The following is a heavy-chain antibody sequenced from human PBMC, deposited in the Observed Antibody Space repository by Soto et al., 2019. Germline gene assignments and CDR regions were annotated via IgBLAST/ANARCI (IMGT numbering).Heavy chain of an antibody. CDR1: GDSISRYY. CDR2: ISYNGAT. CDR3: AREPGGKFLKGSGMDD. Sequence: QVQLQESGPGLVKPSETLSLTCTVSGDSISRYYWSWIRLSPGQGLEWIGYISYNGATHDNPSVKSRVTISVHRTKNQYSLKLSSVIAADTTVYYCAREPGGKFLKGSGMDDWGQGTTVTVSS. V-gene: IGHV4-59*01. J-gene: IGHJ6*02.